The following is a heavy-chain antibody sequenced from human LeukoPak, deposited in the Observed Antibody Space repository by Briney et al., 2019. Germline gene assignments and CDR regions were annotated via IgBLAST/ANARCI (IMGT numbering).Heavy chain of an antibody. J-gene: IGHJ4*02. D-gene: IGHD5-24*01. CDR2: INSDGSST. V-gene: IGHV3-74*01. Sequence: GGTLTLSCAASGFTFSSYGMSWVRQAPGKGLEWVSRINSDGSSTSYADSVKGRFTISRDNAKNTLYLQMNSLRAEDTAVYYCARTKEMASISYFDSWGQGTLVTVSS. CDR3: ARTKEMASISYFDS. CDR1: GFTFSSYG.